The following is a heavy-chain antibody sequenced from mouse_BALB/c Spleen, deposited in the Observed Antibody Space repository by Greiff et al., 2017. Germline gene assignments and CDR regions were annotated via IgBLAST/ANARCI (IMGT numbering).Heavy chain of an antibody. CDR1: GYTFTSYV. Sequence: EVQLQQSGAELMKPGASVKMSCKASGYTFTSYVMHWVKQKPGQGLEWIGYINPYNDGTKYNEKFKGKATLTSDKSSSTAYMELSSLTSEDSAVYYCARSLLRRYFDVWGAGTTVTVSS. V-gene: IGHV1-14*01. CDR2: INPYNDGT. J-gene: IGHJ1*01. CDR3: ARSLLRRYFDV. D-gene: IGHD1-1*01.